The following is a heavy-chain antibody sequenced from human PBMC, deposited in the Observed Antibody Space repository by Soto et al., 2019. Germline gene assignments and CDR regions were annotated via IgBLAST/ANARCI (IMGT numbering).Heavy chain of an antibody. J-gene: IGHJ5*02. CDR2: IYYSGST. CDR3: ARDRRGWLRLGFDP. V-gene: IGHV4-59*01. CDR1: GGSISSYY. Sequence: QVQLQESGPGLVKPSETLSLTCTVSGGSISSYYWSWIRQPPGKGLEWIGYIYYSGSTNYNPSLKSRVTISVDTSKNQFSLKLSSVTAAGTAVYYCARDRRGWLRLGFDPWGQGTLVTVSS. D-gene: IGHD5-12*01.